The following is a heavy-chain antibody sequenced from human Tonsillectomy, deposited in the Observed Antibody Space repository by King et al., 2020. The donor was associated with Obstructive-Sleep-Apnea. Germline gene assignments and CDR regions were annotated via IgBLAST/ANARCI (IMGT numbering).Heavy chain of an antibody. V-gene: IGHV4-34*01. D-gene: IGHD3-9*01. Sequence: VQLQQWGAGLLKPSETLSLTCAVYGGSFSGYYWSWIRQPPGKGLEWIGEINHSGSTNYNPSLKSRVTISVDTSKNQFSLKLSSVTAADTAVYYCASRTRDRYFDWLSWSPFDYWGQGTLVTVSS. CDR1: GGSFSGYY. CDR3: ASRTRDRYFDWLSWSPFDY. CDR2: INHSGST. J-gene: IGHJ4*02.